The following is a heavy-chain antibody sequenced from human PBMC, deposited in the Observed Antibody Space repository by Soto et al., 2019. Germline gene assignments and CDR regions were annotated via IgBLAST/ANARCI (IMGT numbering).Heavy chain of an antibody. Sequence: GGSLRLSCAASGFTFSNAWVSWVRQAPGKGLEWVGRIKSKTDGGTTDYAAPVKGRFTISRDDSKNTLYLQMNSLKTEDTAVYYCTTAHHYDFWSGYSNRDYFDYWGQGTLVSVSS. CDR1: GFTFSNAW. CDR2: IKSKTDGGTT. J-gene: IGHJ4*02. D-gene: IGHD3-3*01. V-gene: IGHV3-15*01. CDR3: TTAHHYDFWSGYSNRDYFDY.